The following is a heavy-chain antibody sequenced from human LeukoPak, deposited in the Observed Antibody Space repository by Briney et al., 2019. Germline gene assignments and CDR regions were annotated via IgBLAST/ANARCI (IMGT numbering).Heavy chain of an antibody. V-gene: IGHV4-39*01. CDR3: ARHLTWGSGFDY. D-gene: IGHD7-27*01. CDR2: IYYSGST. Sequence: SETLSLTCTVSGGSISSSSYYWGWIRQPPGKGLEWIGSIYYSGSTYYNPSLKSRVTISVDTSKNQFSLKLSSVTAADTAVYYCARHLTWGSGFDYWGQGTLVTVSS. J-gene: IGHJ4*02. CDR1: GGSISSSSYY.